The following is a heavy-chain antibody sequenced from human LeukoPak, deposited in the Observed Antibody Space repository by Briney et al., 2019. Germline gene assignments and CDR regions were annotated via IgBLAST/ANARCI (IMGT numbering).Heavy chain of an antibody. Sequence: PGGSLRLSCAASGFTISTYWMSWVRQAPGKGLEWVANIKQDGSEKYYVDSVKGRFTISRDNAKNSLYLQMNSLRAEDTAVYYCARGNWFDPWGQGTLVTISS. D-gene: IGHD2/OR15-2a*01. CDR2: IKQDGSEK. V-gene: IGHV3-7*01. CDR3: ARGNWFDP. J-gene: IGHJ5*02. CDR1: GFTISTYW.